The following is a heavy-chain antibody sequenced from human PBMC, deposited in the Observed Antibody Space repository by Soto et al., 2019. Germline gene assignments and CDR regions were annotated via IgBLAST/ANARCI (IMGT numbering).Heavy chain of an antibody. D-gene: IGHD3-10*01. CDR1: GFTFSSYS. Sequence: EVQLVESGGGLVQPGGSLRLSCAASGFTFSSYSMNWVRQAPGKGLEWVSYISSSSSTIYYADSVKGRFTISRDNAKNSLYLQMNSLRAEDTAVYYCASIYYGSGNPLSYWGQGTLVTVSS. CDR3: ASIYYGSGNPLSY. V-gene: IGHV3-48*01. J-gene: IGHJ4*02. CDR2: ISSSSSTI.